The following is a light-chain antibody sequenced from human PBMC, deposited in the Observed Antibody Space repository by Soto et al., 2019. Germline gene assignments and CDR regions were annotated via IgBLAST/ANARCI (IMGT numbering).Light chain of an antibody. V-gene: IGKV1-33*01. CDR2: DAS. CDR3: QQYDHLPSIT. J-gene: IGKJ5*01. Sequence: DIQMTQSPSSLSASVGDRVTITCQASQDISHYLNWYQQKPGRAPKLLIYDASNLQTGVPSRFSGSGSVTHFTFTISSLQPEDIATYYCQQYDHLPSITFGQGTRLDFK. CDR1: QDISHY.